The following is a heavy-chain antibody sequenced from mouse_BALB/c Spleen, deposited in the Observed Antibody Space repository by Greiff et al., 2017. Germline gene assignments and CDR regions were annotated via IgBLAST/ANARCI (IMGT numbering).Heavy chain of an antibody. J-gene: IGHJ3*01. D-gene: IGHD2-14*01. V-gene: IGHV1S137*01. CDR2: ISTYYGDA. CDR1: GYTFTDYA. Sequence: QVQLQQSGAELVRPGVSVKISCKGSGYTFTDYAMHWVKQSHAKSLEWIGVISTYYGDASYNQKFKGKATMTVDKSSSTAYMELARLTSEDSAIYYCARYDYRYDGSWFAYWGQGTLVTVSA. CDR3: ARYDYRYDGSWFAY.